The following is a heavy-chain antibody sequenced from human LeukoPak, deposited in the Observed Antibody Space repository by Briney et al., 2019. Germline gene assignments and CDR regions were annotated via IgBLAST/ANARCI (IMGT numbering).Heavy chain of an antibody. Sequence: SETLSLTCTVSGGSINGGDYYWSWIRQPPGKGLEWIGYIYYSGSAYYNPSLRSRVAISVDTSRNQLSLKLSSVTAADTAVYYCARDSCSTSCIDYWGQGTLVTVSS. CDR2: IYYSGSA. J-gene: IGHJ4*02. D-gene: IGHD2-2*01. V-gene: IGHV4-30-4*08. CDR3: ARDSCSTSCIDY. CDR1: GGSINGGDYY.